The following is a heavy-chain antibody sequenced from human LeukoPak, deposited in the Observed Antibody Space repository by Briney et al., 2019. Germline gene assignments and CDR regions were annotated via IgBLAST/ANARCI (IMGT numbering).Heavy chain of an antibody. CDR1: GYIFTDYY. CDR3: ARDSNGQTRADDPFDI. V-gene: IGHV1/OR15-1*04. J-gene: IGHJ3*02. D-gene: IGHD6-19*01. CDR2: INPNSGGT. Sequence: GASVKVSCKASGYIFTDYYMHWVRQAPGQELGWMGRINPNSGGTNYAQKFQGRVTITRDTSISTAYMELSSLTSEDTAVYYCARDSNGQTRADDPFDIWGQGTMVTVSS.